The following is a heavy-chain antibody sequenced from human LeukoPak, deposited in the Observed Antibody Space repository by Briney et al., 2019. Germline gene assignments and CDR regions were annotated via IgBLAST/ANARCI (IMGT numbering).Heavy chain of an antibody. CDR3: AKVGRSGWPYYMDV. CDR1: GFTFSSYA. CDR2: IIVSGGST. J-gene: IGHJ6*03. D-gene: IGHD6-19*01. Sequence: GGSLRLSCAASGFTFSSYAMSWVRQAPGRGLECVSTIIVSGGSTYYADSAKGRFTISRDNSKNTLYLQMNSLRAEDTAVYYCAKVGRSGWPYYMDVWGKETTVTVSS. V-gene: IGHV3-23*01.